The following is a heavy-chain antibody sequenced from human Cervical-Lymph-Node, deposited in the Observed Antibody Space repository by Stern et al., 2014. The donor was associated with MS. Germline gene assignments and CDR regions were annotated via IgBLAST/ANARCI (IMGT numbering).Heavy chain of an antibody. V-gene: IGHV3-30*04. D-gene: IGHD5-24*01. CDR3: AREMATRYVS. Sequence: VQLVESGGGVVQPGRSLRLSCAASGFTFTSYGMHWVRQAPGKGLEWVAGISFDGSDKDYSDSVKGRFTVSRDTSKNTLYLQMDGLRPADTAIYFCAREMATRYVSWGQGTLVTVSS. J-gene: IGHJ4*02. CDR1: GFTFTSYG. CDR2: ISFDGSDK.